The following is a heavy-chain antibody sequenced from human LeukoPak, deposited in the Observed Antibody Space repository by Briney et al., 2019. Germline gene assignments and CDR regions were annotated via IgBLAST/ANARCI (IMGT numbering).Heavy chain of an antibody. D-gene: IGHD2/OR15-2a*01. J-gene: IGHJ4*02. Sequence: GESLKISCKGSGYNFTSYWIVWVRQMPGKGLEWKGIIYPGDSDTRYSPSFQGQVTISADKSISAAYLQWSSLTASDTAMYYCARRSSTASRYFDFWGQGTLVTVSS. CDR3: ARRSSTASRYFDF. CDR1: GYNFTSYW. CDR2: IYPGDSDT. V-gene: IGHV5-51*01.